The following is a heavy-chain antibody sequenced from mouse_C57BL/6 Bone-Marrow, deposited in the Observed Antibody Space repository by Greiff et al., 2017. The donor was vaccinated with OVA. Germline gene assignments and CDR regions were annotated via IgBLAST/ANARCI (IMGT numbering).Heavy chain of an antibody. Sequence: LMESGAELASPGASVTLSCKASGYTFTDHIMNWVKQRPGQGLEWIGRIYPVSGETNYNKKFMGKATFSVDRSSSTVYMVLNSLTSEDPAVYYCAITTVVAPYAMDYWGQGTSVTVSS. D-gene: IGHD1-1*01. CDR3: AITTVVAPYAMDY. CDR2: IYPVSGET. CDR1: GYTFTDHI. J-gene: IGHJ4*01. V-gene: IGHV1-11*01.